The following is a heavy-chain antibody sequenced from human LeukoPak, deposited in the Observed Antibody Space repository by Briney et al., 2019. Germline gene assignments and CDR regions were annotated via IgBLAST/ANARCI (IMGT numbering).Heavy chain of an antibody. CDR2: ISGASGGST. J-gene: IGHJ4*02. Sequence: GGSLRLSCAASGFTFSSYAMTWVRQAPGRGLEWVSIISGASGGSTYYADSVKGRFTISRDDSKNTLYLQMNSLRAEDTALYYCARGGSSSWYPNFDYWGQGTLVTVSS. D-gene: IGHD6-13*01. V-gene: IGHV3-23*01. CDR3: ARGGSSSWYPNFDY. CDR1: GFTFSSYA.